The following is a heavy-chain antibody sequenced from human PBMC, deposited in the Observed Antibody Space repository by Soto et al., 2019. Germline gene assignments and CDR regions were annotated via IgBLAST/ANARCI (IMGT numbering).Heavy chain of an antibody. CDR1: GFIFTSYT. J-gene: IGHJ4*02. Sequence: EVQLVESGGGLVKPGGSLRLSCAASGFIFTSYTMNWVRRAPGKGLEWVSSLSSSSTNIHYADSVKGRFTISRDNAKKSLYLQMNSLRAEDTAVYYCARGPLYYFDYWGQGTLVTVSS. CDR3: ARGPLYYFDY. CDR2: LSSSSTNI. V-gene: IGHV3-21*02.